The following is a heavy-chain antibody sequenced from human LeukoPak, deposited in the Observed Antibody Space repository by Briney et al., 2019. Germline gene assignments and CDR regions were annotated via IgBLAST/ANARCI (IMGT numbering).Heavy chain of an antibody. CDR2: INPNSGGT. CDR3: ARGSSSRCFDY. V-gene: IGHV1-2*02. Sequence: ASVKVSCKASGYTFTRYYMHWVRQAPGQGLEWMEWINPNSGGTNYAQKFQGRVTMTRDTSISIAYMELSRLRSDDTAVYYCARGSSSRCFDYWGQGTLVTVSS. J-gene: IGHJ4*02. CDR1: GYTFTRYY.